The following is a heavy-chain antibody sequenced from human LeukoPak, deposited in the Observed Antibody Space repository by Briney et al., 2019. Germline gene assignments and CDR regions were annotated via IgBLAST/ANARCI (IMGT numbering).Heavy chain of an antibody. Sequence: ASVKVSCKASGGTFSSCAISWVRQAPGQGLEWMGGIIPIFGTANYAQKFQGRVTITTDESTSTAYMELSSLRSEDTAVYYCAIIVSDYYYYYMDVWGKGTTVTVSS. D-gene: IGHD1-26*01. V-gene: IGHV1-69*05. CDR3: AIIVSDYYYYYMDV. CDR1: GGTFSSCA. J-gene: IGHJ6*03. CDR2: IIPIFGTA.